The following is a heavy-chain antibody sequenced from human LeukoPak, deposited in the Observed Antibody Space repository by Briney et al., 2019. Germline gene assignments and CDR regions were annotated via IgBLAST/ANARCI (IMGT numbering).Heavy chain of an antibody. CDR3: ARTARNVLRFLEWFDAFDI. Sequence: GRFLRLSCAASGVTFSSYAMHWVRQAPGKGLEWVAVISYDGSNKYYANSVKGRFTISRDNAKNSLYLQVNSLRAEDTAVYYCARTARNVLRFLEWFDAFDIWGQGTMVTVSS. V-gene: IGHV3-30*04. D-gene: IGHD3-3*01. CDR1: GVTFSSYA. CDR2: ISYDGSNK. J-gene: IGHJ3*02.